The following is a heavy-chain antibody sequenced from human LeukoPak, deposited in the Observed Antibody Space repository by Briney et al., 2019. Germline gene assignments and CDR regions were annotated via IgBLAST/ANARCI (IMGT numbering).Heavy chain of an antibody. CDR2: ISSSSSYI. CDR3: ARVGIAAAHAHFDY. D-gene: IGHD6-13*01. V-gene: IGHV3-21*01. CDR1: GGSISSSS. Sequence: PSETLSLTCTVSGGSISSSSYYWGWIRQPPGKGLEWVSSISSSSSYIYYADSVKGRFTIPRDNAKNSLYLQMNSLRAEDTAVYYCARVGIAAAHAHFDYWGQGTLVTVSS. J-gene: IGHJ4*02.